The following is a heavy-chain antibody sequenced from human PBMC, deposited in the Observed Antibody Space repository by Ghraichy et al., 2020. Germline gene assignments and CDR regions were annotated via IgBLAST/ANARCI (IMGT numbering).Heavy chain of an antibody. D-gene: IGHD7-27*01. V-gene: IGHV4-39*01. Sequence: SQTLSLTCTVSGGSISSSSYYWGWIRQPPGKGLEWIGSIYYSGSTYYNPSLKSRVTISVDTSKNQFSLKLSSVIAADTAVYYCARQAGDPIDIWGQGTMVTVSS. CDR2: IYYSGST. CDR3: ARQAGDPIDI. CDR1: GGSISSSSYY. J-gene: IGHJ3*02.